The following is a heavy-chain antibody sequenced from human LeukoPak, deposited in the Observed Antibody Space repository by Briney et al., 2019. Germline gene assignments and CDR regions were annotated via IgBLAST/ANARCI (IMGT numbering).Heavy chain of an antibody. Sequence: SETLSLTCAVSGYSISSGYYWGWIRQPPGKGLEWIGSIYHSGSTYYNPSLKSRVTISVDTSKNQFSLKLSSVTAADTVVYYCARPSSGYYRVDYWGQGTLVTVSS. J-gene: IGHJ4*02. CDR1: GYSISSGYY. CDR2: IYHSGST. CDR3: ARPSSGYYRVDY. V-gene: IGHV4-38-2*01. D-gene: IGHD3-22*01.